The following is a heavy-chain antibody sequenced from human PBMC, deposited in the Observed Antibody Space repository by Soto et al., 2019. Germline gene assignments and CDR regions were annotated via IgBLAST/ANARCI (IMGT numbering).Heavy chain of an antibody. CDR2: INPKSGGT. CDR1: GYSFTDYH. V-gene: IGHV1-2*04. J-gene: IGHJ6*02. D-gene: IGHD3-3*01. CDR3: ASGVSGYPTVYYYYGMDV. Sequence: RASVKVSCKASGYSFTDYHIHWVRQAPGQGLEWLGRINPKSGGTSTAQKFQGWVTMTRDRSISTVYMELTRLRSDDTAVYFCASGVSGYPTVYYYYGMDVWGQGTTVTVSS.